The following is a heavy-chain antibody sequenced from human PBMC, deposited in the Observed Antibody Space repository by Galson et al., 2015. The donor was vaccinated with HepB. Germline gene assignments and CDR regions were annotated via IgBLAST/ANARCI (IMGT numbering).Heavy chain of an antibody. CDR1: TFIFSTYS. Sequence: SLRLSCAASTFIFSTYSMNWVRQAPGKGLEWVSYISSSSTTIYYADSVKGRFTIPRDNAKNSLYLQMNSLRAEDTAVCYCVFLRGYDLKPLEYWGQGTLVTVSS. CDR2: ISSSSTTI. CDR3: VFLRGYDLKPLEY. D-gene: IGHD5-12*01. J-gene: IGHJ4*02. V-gene: IGHV3-48*04.